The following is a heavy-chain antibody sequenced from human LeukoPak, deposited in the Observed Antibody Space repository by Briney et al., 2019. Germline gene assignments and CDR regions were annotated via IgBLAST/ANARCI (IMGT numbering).Heavy chain of an antibody. Sequence: PSETLSLTCAVYGESFSAYYWSWIRQPPGKGLEWIGEINHSGSTNYNPSLKSRVTISVDTSKNQFSLKLSSVTAADTAVYYCARGPSRITMIVVVRTIYGMDVWGQGTTVTVSS. CDR1: GESFSAYY. V-gene: IGHV4-34*01. D-gene: IGHD3-22*01. CDR2: INHSGST. CDR3: ARGPSRITMIVVVRTIYGMDV. J-gene: IGHJ6*02.